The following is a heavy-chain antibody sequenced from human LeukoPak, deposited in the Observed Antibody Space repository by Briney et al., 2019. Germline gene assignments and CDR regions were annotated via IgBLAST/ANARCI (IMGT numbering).Heavy chain of an antibody. CDR1: GYTFTRDG. J-gene: IGHJ4*02. D-gene: IGHD4-23*01. CDR2: INPYNGIT. CDR3: ARGEDGGNFDY. Sequence: ASVKVSCKASGYTFTRDGITWVRQAPGQGPEWMGWINPYNGITKYAQKVQGRVTLTTEISTSTAYMDLRSLRSDDTAVYYCARGEDGGNFDYWGQGTLVTVSS. V-gene: IGHV1-18*04.